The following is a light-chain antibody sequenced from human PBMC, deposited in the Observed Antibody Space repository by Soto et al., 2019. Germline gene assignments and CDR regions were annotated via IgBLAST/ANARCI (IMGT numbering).Light chain of an antibody. J-gene: IGKJ1*01. CDR1: QSVSNY. Sequence: EIQMTQSPCSLSASVGDRVTITCRASQSVSNYLHWYQQKPGKAPNLLIYDASSLQSGVPSRFSGSGSGTDFTLTISSLQHEDFATYYCQQSYYNPTFGQGTKVDIK. CDR3: QQSYYNPT. CDR2: DAS. V-gene: IGKV1-39*01.